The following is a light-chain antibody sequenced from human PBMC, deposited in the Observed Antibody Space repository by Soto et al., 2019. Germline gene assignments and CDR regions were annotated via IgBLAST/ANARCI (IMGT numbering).Light chain of an antibody. CDR1: QSVSSSY. Sequence: EIVLTQSPGTLSLSPGERATLSCRASQSVSSSYLAWYQQKPGQAPSLLIYGASSRATGIPDRFSGSGSGTDFTLTISRLEPEDFAVYYCQQYGSSPLTFGQGTKV. CDR2: GAS. V-gene: IGKV3-20*01. CDR3: QQYGSSPLT. J-gene: IGKJ1*01.